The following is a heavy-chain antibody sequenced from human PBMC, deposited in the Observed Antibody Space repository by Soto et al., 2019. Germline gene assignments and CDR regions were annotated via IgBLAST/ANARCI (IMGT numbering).Heavy chain of an antibody. CDR2: IYYSGST. D-gene: IGHD7-27*01. CDR3: AGDGLTYYYYYMDV. J-gene: IGHJ6*03. Sequence: SETLSLTCTVSGGSISSSSYYWGWIRQPPGKGLEWIGSIYYSGSTYYNPSLKSRVTISVDTSKNQFSLKLSSVTAADTAVYYCAGDGLTYYYYYMDVWGKGTTVTVSS. V-gene: IGHV4-39*01. CDR1: GGSISSSSYY.